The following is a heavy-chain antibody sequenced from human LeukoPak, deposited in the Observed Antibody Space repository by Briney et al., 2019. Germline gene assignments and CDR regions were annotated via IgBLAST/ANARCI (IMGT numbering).Heavy chain of an antibody. CDR2: IYHSGST. CDR1: GYSISSGYY. V-gene: IGHV4-38-2*01. J-gene: IGHJ4*02. D-gene: IGHD3-22*01. CDR3: AVTSPLPPDSSGPHGDY. Sequence: SETLSLTCAVSGYSISSGYYWGWIRQPPGKGLEWSGRIYHSGSTYYNPSLKRRVTISVDSSKNQFSLKLSSVTAADTAVYYCAVTSPLPPDSSGPHGDYWGQGNPVTVSS.